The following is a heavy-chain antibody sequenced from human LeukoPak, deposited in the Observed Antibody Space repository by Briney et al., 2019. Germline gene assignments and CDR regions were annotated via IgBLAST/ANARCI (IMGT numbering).Heavy chain of an antibody. CDR2: ISYDGSNK. V-gene: IGHV3-30*04. J-gene: IGHJ5*02. CDR3: ARDGYCGSTSCYGWFDP. Sequence: PGRSLRLSCAASGSTFSSYAMHWVRQAPGKGLEWVAVISYDGSNKYYADSVKGRFTISRDNSKNTLYVQMNSLRAEDTAVYYCARDGYCGSTSCYGWFDPWGQGTLVTVSS. D-gene: IGHD2-2*03. CDR1: GSTFSSYA.